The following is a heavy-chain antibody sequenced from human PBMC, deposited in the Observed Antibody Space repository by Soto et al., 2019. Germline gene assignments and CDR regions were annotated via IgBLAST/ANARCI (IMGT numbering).Heavy chain of an antibody. CDR1: GGSISSGDYY. D-gene: IGHD1-26*01. CDR2: IYYSGST. Sequence: QVQLQESGPGLVKPSQTLSLTCTVSGGSISSGDYYWSWIRQPPGKGLEWIGYIYYSGSTYYNPSLESRVTISVDTSKNQFALKLSSGTAADTAVYYCARAEGEADYYYYGMDVWGQGTTVTVSS. V-gene: IGHV4-30-4*01. CDR3: ARAEGEADYYYYGMDV. J-gene: IGHJ6*02.